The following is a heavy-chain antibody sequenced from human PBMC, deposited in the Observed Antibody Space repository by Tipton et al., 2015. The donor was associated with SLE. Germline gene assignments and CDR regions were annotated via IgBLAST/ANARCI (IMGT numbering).Heavy chain of an antibody. D-gene: IGHD3-10*01. CDR2: ISYDGSDK. Sequence: SLRLSCEASGFTFPDYSMHWVRQAPGKGLEWVAYISYDGSDKYYADSMKGRFTISRDNSKNTLYLQMNGLRPEDTAVYYCARRVGSYYGMDVWGQGTTVTVSS. V-gene: IGHV3-30*04. J-gene: IGHJ6*02. CDR1: GFTFPDYS. CDR3: ARRVGSYYGMDV.